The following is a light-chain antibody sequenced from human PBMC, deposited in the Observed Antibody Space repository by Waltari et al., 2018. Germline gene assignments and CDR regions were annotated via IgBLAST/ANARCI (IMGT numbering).Light chain of an antibody. J-gene: IGKJ5*01. V-gene: IGKV2-30*02. CDR1: QSLVHSDGNTY. CDR3: MQGTHST. CDR2: KVS. Sequence: DVVMTQSPLSLPVPLVQPASISCRSSQSLVHSDGNTYLNWFQQRPGQSPRRLIYKVSNRDSGVPDRFSGSGSGTDFTLKISRVEAEDVGVYYCMQGTHSTFGQGTRLEIK.